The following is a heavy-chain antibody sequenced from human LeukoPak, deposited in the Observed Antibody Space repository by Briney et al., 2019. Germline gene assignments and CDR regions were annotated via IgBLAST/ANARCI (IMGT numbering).Heavy chain of an antibody. CDR3: ARSIIIVPNTSYYYYYMDV. J-gene: IGHJ6*02. V-gene: IGHV1-3*01. Sequence: GASVTVSCKASGYTFTSHALHWVRQALGESLEWMAWINGATGNTEYSQKFQARVTITRDTSASTAYMELSSLRSEDTAVYYCARSIIIVPNTSYYYYYMDVWGQGTTVTVSS. D-gene: IGHD2/OR15-2a*01. CDR1: GYTFTSHA. CDR2: INGATGNT.